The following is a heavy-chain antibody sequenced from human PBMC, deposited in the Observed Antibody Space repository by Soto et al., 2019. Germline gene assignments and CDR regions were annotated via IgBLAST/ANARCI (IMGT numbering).Heavy chain of an antibody. CDR2: ISAYNGNT. CDR1: GYTFTSYG. CDR3: GRRAPPMDV. Sequence: QVQLVQSGAEVKKPGASVKVSCKASGYTFTSYGISWVRQAPGQGLEWMGWISAYNGNTKYAQKLQGRVSMTTDTATSTAYRELRSLRSDDTAVDYWGRRAPPMDVWGQGTTVTVSS. J-gene: IGHJ6*02. V-gene: IGHV1-18*01.